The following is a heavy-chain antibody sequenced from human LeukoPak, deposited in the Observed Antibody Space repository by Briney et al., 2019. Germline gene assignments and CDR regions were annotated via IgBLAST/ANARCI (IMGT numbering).Heavy chain of an antibody. V-gene: IGHV3-73*01. J-gene: IGHJ4*02. CDR1: GFTFSGSV. D-gene: IGHD6-19*01. Sequence: TGGSLKLSCAASGFTFSGSVMRWVRQASGKGLEWVGRITSKPNNYATVYAASVKGRFTISSDDSKNTAYLQMNSLKTEDTAVYYCAGGSGWYSPDYWGQGTLVTVSS. CDR3: AGGSGWYSPDY. CDR2: ITSKPNNYAT.